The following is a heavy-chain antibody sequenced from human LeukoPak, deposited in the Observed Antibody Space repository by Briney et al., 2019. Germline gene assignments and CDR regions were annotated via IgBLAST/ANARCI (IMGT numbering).Heavy chain of an antibody. Sequence: ASVKVSCKASGYTFTSYAMHWVRQAPGQRLEWMGWVNADNGNTKYSQKFQDRVTITRDTSANIAYMVLSSLKSEDTAVYYCARDSFPVYGSGYYGGVSWYFDLWGRGTLVTVSS. CDR1: GYTFTSYA. J-gene: IGHJ2*01. CDR2: VNADNGNT. CDR3: ARDSFPVYGSGYYGGVSWYFDL. V-gene: IGHV1-3*01. D-gene: IGHD3-22*01.